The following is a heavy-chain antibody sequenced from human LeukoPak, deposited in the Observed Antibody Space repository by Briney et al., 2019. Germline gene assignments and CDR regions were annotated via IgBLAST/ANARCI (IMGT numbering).Heavy chain of an antibody. Sequence: GGSLRLSCTVSGFTLSSYEMNWVRQAPGKGPEWVSYISSSGSTIYYADSVKGRFTISRDNAKNSLYLQMNSLRAEDTAVYYCAELGITMIGGVWGKGTTVTISS. CDR2: ISSSGSTI. J-gene: IGHJ6*04. CDR1: GFTLSSYE. D-gene: IGHD3-10*02. V-gene: IGHV3-48*03. CDR3: AELGITMIGGV.